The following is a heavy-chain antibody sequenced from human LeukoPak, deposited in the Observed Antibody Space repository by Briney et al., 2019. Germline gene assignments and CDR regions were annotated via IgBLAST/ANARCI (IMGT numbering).Heavy chain of an antibody. D-gene: IGHD5-12*01. J-gene: IGHJ3*02. V-gene: IGHV4-39*01. CDR2: IHDSGDT. CDR1: GGSISSSSYC. Sequence: SETLSLTCTVSGGSISSSSYCWGWIRQPPGKGLEWIGNIHDSGDTYYTPSLKSRVTMFVDTSKNQFSLKLSSVTAADTAVYYCARHGRPGYGGYENAFDIWGQGTMVTVSS. CDR3: ARHGRPGYGGYENAFDI.